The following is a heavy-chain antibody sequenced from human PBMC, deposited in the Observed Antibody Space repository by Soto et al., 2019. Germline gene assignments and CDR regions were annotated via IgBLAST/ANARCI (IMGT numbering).Heavy chain of an antibody. Sequence: LRLSCAASGFTFSTYSMNWARQAPGKGLEWIAYITSSSSTIFYADSVKGRFTISRDNAKNSLYLQMNSLRDEDTSVYYCARDNGIAGSFDPWGQGTPVTVSS. V-gene: IGHV3-48*02. J-gene: IGHJ5*02. D-gene: IGHD6-13*01. CDR1: GFTFSTYS. CDR3: ARDNGIAGSFDP. CDR2: ITSSSSTI.